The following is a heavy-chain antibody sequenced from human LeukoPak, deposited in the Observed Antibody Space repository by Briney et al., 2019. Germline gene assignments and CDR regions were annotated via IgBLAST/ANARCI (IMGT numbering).Heavy chain of an antibody. D-gene: IGHD2-2*01. CDR2: ISYDGSNK. J-gene: IGHJ3*02. V-gene: IGHV3-30*04. CDR1: GFTFSSYA. CDR3: AREGSGSIVVVPAAMIEAFDI. Sequence: GGSLRLPCAASGFTFSSYAMHWVRQAPGKGLEWVAVISYDGSNKYYADSVKGRFTISRDNSKNTLYLQMNSLRAEDTAVYYCAREGSGSIVVVPAAMIEAFDIWGQGTMVTVSS.